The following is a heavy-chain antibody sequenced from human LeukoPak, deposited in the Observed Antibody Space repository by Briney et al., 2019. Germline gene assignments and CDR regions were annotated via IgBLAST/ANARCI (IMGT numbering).Heavy chain of an antibody. CDR2: ISYSGST. J-gene: IGHJ4*02. D-gene: IGHD1-26*01. CDR3: ARDRRTVGAVDY. Sequence: PSETLSLTCTVSGGSFSSSSHYWGWIRQPPGKGLEWIGTISYSGSTYYNPSLKSRVTISVDTSKNQFSLKLSSVTAADTAVYYCARDRRTVGAVDYWGQGTLVTVSS. CDR1: GGSFSSSSHY. V-gene: IGHV4-39*02.